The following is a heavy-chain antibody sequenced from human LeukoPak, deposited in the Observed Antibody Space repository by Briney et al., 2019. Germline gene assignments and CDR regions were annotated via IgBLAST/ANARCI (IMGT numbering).Heavy chain of an antibody. D-gene: IGHD4-17*01. CDR1: GHTVTEFS. CDR3: ATGQTTPVLVDTLHF. Sequence: GASVKVSCKVSGHTVTEFSIHWVRQDPGKGLEWMGGFDPDDAETVFARKFQGRVTMTEDTSTNTAYMELTSLRSEDTAVYYCATGQTTPVLVDTLHFWGQGTLVTVSS. J-gene: IGHJ4*02. CDR2: FDPDDAET. V-gene: IGHV1-24*01.